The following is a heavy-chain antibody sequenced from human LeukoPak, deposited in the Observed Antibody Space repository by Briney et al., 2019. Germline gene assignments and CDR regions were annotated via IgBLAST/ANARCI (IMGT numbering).Heavy chain of an antibody. J-gene: IGHJ1*01. CDR3: ARAPSEIGGYYPEYFRH. Sequence: GGSLRVSCAAPGVTSSTYWMHWGRQAPGKGLGWVSRIKSDGSTNYPDSVKGRFTISRDNAKDPVSLQMNSLRPEDTGVYYCARAPSEIGGYYPEYFRHWGQGTLVTVSS. D-gene: IGHD3-22*01. CDR2: IKSDGST. CDR1: GVTSSTYW. V-gene: IGHV3-74*01.